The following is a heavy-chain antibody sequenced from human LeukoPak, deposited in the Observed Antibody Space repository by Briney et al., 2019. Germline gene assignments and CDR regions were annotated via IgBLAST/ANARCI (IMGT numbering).Heavy chain of an antibody. CDR1: GYSFTGHY. D-gene: IGHD6-13*01. Sequence: ASVKVSCKASGYSFTGHYMHWVRQAPGQGLEWMGIINPSGGSTSYAQKFQGRVTMTRDMSTSTVYMELNSLRSEDTAMFYCARTGYSSPRAHFDYWGQGTLVTVSS. CDR3: ARTGYSSPRAHFDY. V-gene: IGHV1-46*01. J-gene: IGHJ4*02. CDR2: INPSGGST.